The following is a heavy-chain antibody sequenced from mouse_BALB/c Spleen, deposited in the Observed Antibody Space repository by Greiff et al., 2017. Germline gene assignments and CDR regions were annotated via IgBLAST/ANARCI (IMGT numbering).Heavy chain of an antibody. J-gene: IGHJ3*01. Sequence: EVKLVESGPGLVKPSQSLSLTCTVTGYSITSDYAWNWIRQFPGNKLEWMGYISYSGSTSYNPSLKSRISITRDTSKNQFFLQLNSVTTEDTATYYCARCSYGNYDAWFAYWGQGTLVTVSA. V-gene: IGHV3-2*02. CDR2: ISYSGST. CDR3: ARCSYGNYDAWFAY. D-gene: IGHD2-1*01. CDR1: GYSITSDYA.